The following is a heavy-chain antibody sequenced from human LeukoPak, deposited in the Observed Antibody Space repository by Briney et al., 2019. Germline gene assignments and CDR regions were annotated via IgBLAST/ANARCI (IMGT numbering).Heavy chain of an antibody. CDR3: ARQSGVVVAATPHHSAFDI. Sequence: GGSLRLSCAASGFTVSSNYMSWVRQAPGKGLEWVSVIYSGGSTYYADSVKGRFTISRDNSKNTLYLQMNSLRAEDTAVYYCARQSGVVVAATPHHSAFDIWGQGTTVTVSS. CDR2: IYSGGST. V-gene: IGHV3-53*01. J-gene: IGHJ3*02. D-gene: IGHD2-15*01. CDR1: GFTVSSNY.